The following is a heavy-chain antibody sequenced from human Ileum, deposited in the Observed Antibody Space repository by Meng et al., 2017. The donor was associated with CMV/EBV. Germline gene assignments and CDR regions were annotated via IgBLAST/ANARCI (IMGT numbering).Heavy chain of an antibody. D-gene: IGHD1-14*01. J-gene: IGHJ4*02. Sequence: GESLTLSCASSRFTLENFAMAWVRQAPGKGIEWVSGVSGNGTGLYYSDSVEGRFTIAKDIAKSMPYLQMSSLRVEDTAVYYCVKLGRAGTPVFEHWGQGTLVTVSS. CDR1: RFTLENFA. CDR3: VKLGRAGTPVFEH. V-gene: IGHV3-23*01. CDR2: VSGNGTGL.